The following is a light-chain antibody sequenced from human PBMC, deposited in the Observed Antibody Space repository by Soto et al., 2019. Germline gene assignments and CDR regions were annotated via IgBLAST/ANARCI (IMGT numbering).Light chain of an antibody. Sequence: QSALTQPRSASGSPGQSITISCTRTSSDVGGYNYVSWYQQHPAKAPKLIIFDVSKRPSGVPNRFSGSKSGNTASLTISGLRTEDEADYYCCSYVGRNTYVFGTGTKLTVL. CDR1: SSDVGGYNY. CDR2: DVS. CDR3: CSYVGRNTYV. J-gene: IGLJ1*01. V-gene: IGLV2-11*01.